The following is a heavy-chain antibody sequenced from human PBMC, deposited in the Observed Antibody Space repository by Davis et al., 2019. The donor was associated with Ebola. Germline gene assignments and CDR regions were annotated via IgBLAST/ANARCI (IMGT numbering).Heavy chain of an antibody. D-gene: IGHD3-16*01. CDR1: GFTFNNYA. V-gene: IGHV3-23*01. CDR2: ICGNGGTT. CDR3: ETWDYYYGMDV. Sequence: GESLKISCAASGFTFNNYAMTWARQVPGKGLEWVSGICGNGGTTYYAASVKGRFTISRDNSKNTLYLQMNSLRAEDTAVYYCETWDYYYGMDVWGKGTTVTVSS. J-gene: IGHJ6*04.